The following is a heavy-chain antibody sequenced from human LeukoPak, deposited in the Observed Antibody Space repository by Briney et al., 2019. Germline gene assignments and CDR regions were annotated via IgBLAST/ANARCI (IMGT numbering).Heavy chain of an antibody. CDR1: GYTFTGYY. Sequence: ASVKVSCMASGYTFTGYYMHWVRQAPGQGLEWMGWINPNSGGTNYAQKFQGRVTMTRDTSISTAYMELSRLRSDDTAVYYCARGGSGSYYYYYYMDVWGKGTTVTVSS. CDR2: INPNSGGT. CDR3: ARGGSGSYYYYYYMDV. J-gene: IGHJ6*03. V-gene: IGHV1-2*02. D-gene: IGHD3-10*01.